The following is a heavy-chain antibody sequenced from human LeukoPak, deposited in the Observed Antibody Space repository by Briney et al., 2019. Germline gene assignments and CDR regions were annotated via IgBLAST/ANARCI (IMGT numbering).Heavy chain of an antibody. CDR2: INHSGST. J-gene: IGHJ4*02. CDR3: ARGLRANYDYVWGSYRSPTYYFDY. D-gene: IGHD3-16*02. V-gene: IGHV4-34*01. CDR1: GGSLSGYY. Sequence: SETLSLTCAVYGGSLSGYYWSWIRQPPGKGLEWIGEINHSGSTNYNPSLKSRVTISVDTSKNQFSLKLSSVTAADTAVYYCARGLRANYDYVWGSYRSPTYYFDYWGQGTLVTVSS.